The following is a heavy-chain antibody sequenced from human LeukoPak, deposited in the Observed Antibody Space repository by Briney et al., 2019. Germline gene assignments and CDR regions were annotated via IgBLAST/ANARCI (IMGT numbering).Heavy chain of an antibody. J-gene: IGHJ4*02. Sequence: ASVKVSCKASGYSFIGYYMYWVRQAPGQGLEWMGWINPNSGGTNYAQKFQGRVTMTKDTSISTAYMELSSLRSDDTAVYYCARDVGDLWFGEYNWGQGTLVTVSS. D-gene: IGHD3-10*01. V-gene: IGHV1-2*02. CDR3: ARDVGDLWFGEYN. CDR1: GYSFIGYY. CDR2: INPNSGGT.